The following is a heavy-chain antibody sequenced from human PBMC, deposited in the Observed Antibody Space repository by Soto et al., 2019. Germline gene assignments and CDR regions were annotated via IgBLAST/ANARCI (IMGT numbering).Heavy chain of an antibody. Sequence: GGSLRLSCAASGFTFSSYEMNWVRQAPGKGLEWVSYISSSGSTIYYADSVKGRFTISRDNAKNSLYLQMNSLRAEDTAVYYCARITMVRGVMHPPNSGMDVWGQGTTVTVSS. J-gene: IGHJ6*02. CDR3: ARITMVRGVMHPPNSGMDV. CDR2: ISSSGSTI. V-gene: IGHV3-48*03. CDR1: GFTFSSYE. D-gene: IGHD3-10*01.